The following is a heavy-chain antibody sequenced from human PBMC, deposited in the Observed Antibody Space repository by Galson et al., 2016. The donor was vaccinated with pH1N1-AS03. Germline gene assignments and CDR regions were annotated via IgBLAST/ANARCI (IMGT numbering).Heavy chain of an antibody. J-gene: IGHJ2*01. V-gene: IGHV4-59*01. Sequence: LSLTCTVSGGPIRGDYWNWIRQPPGKRLEWIGSISYTGNTNYNPSLKSRVTISIDTSRNQFFLQLTSVTAADTAVYYCARAYDLGGNFYWNLDVWGRGTLVTASS. D-gene: IGHD4-23*01. CDR1: GGPIRGDY. CDR2: ISYTGNT. CDR3: ARAYDLGGNFYWNLDV.